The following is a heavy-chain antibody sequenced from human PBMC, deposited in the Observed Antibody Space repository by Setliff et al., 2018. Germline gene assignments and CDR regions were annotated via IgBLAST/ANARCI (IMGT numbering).Heavy chain of an antibody. CDR2: IYYSGST. J-gene: IGHJ3*02. V-gene: IGHV4-31*03. D-gene: IGHD5-18*01. CDR1: GGSISSSSYY. Sequence: SETLSLTCTVSGGSISSSSYYWGWIRQPPGKGLEWIGYIYYSGSTYYNPSLKSRVTISVDTSKNQFSLKLNSVTAADTAVYYCARVPRFTDTRNAFDIWGQGTMVTVSS. CDR3: ARVPRFTDTRNAFDI.